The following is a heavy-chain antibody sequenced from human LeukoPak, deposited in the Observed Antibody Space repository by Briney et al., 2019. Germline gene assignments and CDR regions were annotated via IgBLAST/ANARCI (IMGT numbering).Heavy chain of an antibody. CDR1: GFTVSSNY. V-gene: IGHV3-53*01. D-gene: IGHD7-27*01. Sequence: GGSLRLSCAASGFTVSSNYMSWVRQAPGKGLEWVSVIYSGGSTYYADSVKGRFTISRDNSKNTLYLQMNSLRAEDTAVYYCARATGDRDPDFFDYWGQGTLVPVSS. CDR3: ARATGDRDPDFFDY. CDR2: IYSGGST. J-gene: IGHJ4*02.